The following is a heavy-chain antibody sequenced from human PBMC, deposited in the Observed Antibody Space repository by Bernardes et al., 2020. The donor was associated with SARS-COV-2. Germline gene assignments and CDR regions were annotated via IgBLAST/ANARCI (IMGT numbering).Heavy chain of an antibody. D-gene: IGHD3-16*02. CDR2: IYWDDDK. V-gene: IGHV2-5*02. CDR3: AHTYYDYVWGSYRRRGYYGMDV. Sequence: SGPTLVKPTQTLTLTCTFSGFSLSTSGVGVGWIRQPPGKALEWLALIYWDDDKRYSPSLKSRLTITKDTSKNQVVLTMTNMDPVDTATYYCAHTYYDYVWGSYRRRGYYGMDVWGQGTTVTVSS. J-gene: IGHJ6*02. CDR1: GFSLSTSGVG.